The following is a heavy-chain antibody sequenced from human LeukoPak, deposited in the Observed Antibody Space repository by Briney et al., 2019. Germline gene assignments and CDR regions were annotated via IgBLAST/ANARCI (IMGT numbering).Heavy chain of an antibody. Sequence: SETLSLTCTVSGGSISTYFWSWIRQPPGKGLEWIGHIYFSGSTNYNPSLESRVTILVDTSKNQFSLTLSSVTAADTAVYYCARHKSSGSYPLDYWGQGILVTVSS. V-gene: IGHV4-59*08. J-gene: IGHJ4*02. CDR2: IYFSGST. D-gene: IGHD3-22*01. CDR1: GGSISTYF. CDR3: ARHKSSGSYPLDY.